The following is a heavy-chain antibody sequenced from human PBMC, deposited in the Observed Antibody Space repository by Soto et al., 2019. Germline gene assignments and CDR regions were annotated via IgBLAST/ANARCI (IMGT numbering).Heavy chain of an antibody. D-gene: IGHD4-17*01. CDR3: ATYGGDTGRFDY. CDR2: SGTT. CDR1: GGSLSFSKYH. V-gene: IGHV4-39*01. J-gene: IGHJ4*02. Sequence: XTLSLPCTVSGGSLSFSKYHWTWIRQSPGKGPEWICSGTTYYNPSLRSRVTISVDTSQNQFSLKMNSLTAADTAVYYCATYGGDTGRFDYWGQGILGTVSS.